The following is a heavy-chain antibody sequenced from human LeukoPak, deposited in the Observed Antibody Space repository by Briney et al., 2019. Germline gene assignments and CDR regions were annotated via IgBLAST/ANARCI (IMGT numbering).Heavy chain of an antibody. D-gene: IGHD6-13*01. CDR1: GFTVSSNY. CDR3: ASPYIAAAGTGDDY. CDR2: IYSGGST. J-gene: IGHJ4*02. V-gene: IGHV3-53*01. Sequence: GGSLRLSCAASGFTVSSNYMSWVRQAPGKGLEWVSVIYSGGSTYYAASVKGRFTISRDNSKNTLYLQMNSLRAEDTAVYYCASPYIAAAGTGDDYWGQGTLVTVSS.